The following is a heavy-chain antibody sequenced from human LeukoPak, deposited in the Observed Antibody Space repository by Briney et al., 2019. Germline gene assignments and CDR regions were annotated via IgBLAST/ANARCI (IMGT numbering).Heavy chain of an antibody. Sequence: PSETLSLTCTVSGDSISSYYWSWIRQPPGKGLEWIGYIYYSGNTNYNPSLKSRVTMSVDTSRNQLSLRLSSVTAADTAIYYCTRADFWSDYRFDYWGQGSLVTVSS. CDR2: IYYSGNT. CDR3: TRADFWSDYRFDY. CDR1: GDSISSYY. J-gene: IGHJ4*02. D-gene: IGHD3-3*01. V-gene: IGHV4-59*12.